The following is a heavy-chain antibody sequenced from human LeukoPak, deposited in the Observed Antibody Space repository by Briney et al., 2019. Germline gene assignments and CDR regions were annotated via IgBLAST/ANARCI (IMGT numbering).Heavy chain of an antibody. D-gene: IGHD3-3*01. CDR2: IIPIFGTA. CDR1: GGTFSSYA. CDR3: ARSYDFFTPFDH. V-gene: IGHV1-69*05. J-gene: IGHJ5*02. Sequence: ASVTVSCKASGGTFSSYAISWVRQAPGQGLEWMGGIIPIFGTANYAHKFQGRVTITTDESTSTAYMELSSLRSENTAVYYCARSYDFFTPFDHWGQGTLVTVSS.